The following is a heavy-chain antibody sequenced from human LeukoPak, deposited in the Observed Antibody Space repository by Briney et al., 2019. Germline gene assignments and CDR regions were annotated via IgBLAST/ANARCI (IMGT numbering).Heavy chain of an antibody. CDR3: AKSSGFELASSGEFDY. V-gene: IGHV3-9*01. CDR1: GFTFDDYA. J-gene: IGHJ4*02. D-gene: IGHD5-12*01. CDR2: ISWNSGSI. Sequence: PGGSLRLSCAASGFTFDDYAMHWVRQAPGKGLEWVSGISWNSGSIGYADSVKGRFTISRDNAKNSLYLQMDSLRAEDTALYYCAKSSGFELASSGEFDYWGQGTLVTVSS.